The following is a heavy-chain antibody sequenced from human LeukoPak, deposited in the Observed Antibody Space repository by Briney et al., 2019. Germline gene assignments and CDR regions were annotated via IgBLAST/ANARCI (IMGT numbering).Heavy chain of an antibody. CDR1: GYTFTGYY. Sequence: GASVKVSCKASGYTFTGYYMQWVRQAPGQGLEWMGWINPNSGGTNYAQKFQGRVTMTRDTSISTAYMELSRLRSDDTAVYFCARDPRDQWLSGMDVWGQGTTVIVSS. V-gene: IGHV1-2*02. CDR3: ARDPRDQWLSGMDV. J-gene: IGHJ6*02. D-gene: IGHD6-19*01. CDR2: INPNSGGT.